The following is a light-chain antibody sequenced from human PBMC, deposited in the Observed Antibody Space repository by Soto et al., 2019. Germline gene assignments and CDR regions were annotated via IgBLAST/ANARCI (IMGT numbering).Light chain of an antibody. J-gene: IGKJ1*01. CDR1: QSIGTW. CDR3: QQYNSYPWT. V-gene: IGKV1-5*01. Sequence: GDRVTITCRASQSIGTWLAWYQQKPGKAPKLLIYDASSLESGVPSRFSGSGSGTEFTLTISSLQPDDFATYYCQQYNSYPWTFGQGTRWIS. CDR2: DAS.